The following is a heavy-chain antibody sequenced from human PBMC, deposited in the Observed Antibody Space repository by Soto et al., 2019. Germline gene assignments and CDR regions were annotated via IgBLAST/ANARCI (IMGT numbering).Heavy chain of an antibody. CDR1: GYTFTSYA. Sequence: ASVKVSCKASGYTFTSYAMHWVRQAPGQRLEWMGWINAGNGNTKYSQKFQGRVTITRDTSASTAYMELSSLRSEDTAVYYCARDGLREYYDSSGPPFFDYWGQGTLVTVSS. J-gene: IGHJ4*02. CDR2: INAGNGNT. V-gene: IGHV1-3*01. CDR3: ARDGLREYYDSSGPPFFDY. D-gene: IGHD3-22*01.